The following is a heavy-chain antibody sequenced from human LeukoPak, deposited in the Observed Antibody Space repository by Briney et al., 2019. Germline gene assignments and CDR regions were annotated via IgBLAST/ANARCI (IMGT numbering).Heavy chain of an antibody. V-gene: IGHV3-53*01. D-gene: IGHD3-22*01. CDR3: ARDGYSSGYFDF. Sequence: GGSLRLSCAASGFTFGSYAMSWVRQAPGKGLEWVSVIYSGGSTYYADSVKGRFTISTDNSRNTLYLQMNSLRAKDTAVYYCARDGYSSGYFDFWGQGTLVTVSS. CDR1: GFTFGSYA. J-gene: IGHJ4*02. CDR2: IYSGGST.